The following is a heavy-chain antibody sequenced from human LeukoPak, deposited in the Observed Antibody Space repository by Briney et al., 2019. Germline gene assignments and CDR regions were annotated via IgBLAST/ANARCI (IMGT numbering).Heavy chain of an antibody. D-gene: IGHD3-10*01. CDR3: AGNANYYGSGSPY. CDR2: MNPNSGNT. V-gene: IGHV1-8*01. Sequence: ASVKVSCKASGYTFTSYDINWVRQATGQGLEWMGWMNPNSGNTGYAQKFQGRVTMTRNTSISTAYMELSSLRSEDTAVYYCAGNANYYGSGSPYWGQGTLVTVSS. CDR1: GYTFTSYD. J-gene: IGHJ4*02.